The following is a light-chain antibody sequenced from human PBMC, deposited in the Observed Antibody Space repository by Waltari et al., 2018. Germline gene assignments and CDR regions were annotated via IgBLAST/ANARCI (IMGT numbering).Light chain of an antibody. Sequence: SYVLAQPPSLSVAPGQTAKITCGGDNIGSLSLHWYQQKPGRAPVLVLYDYTDRPSGIPDRFSGSDSRNAATLTINRVEAGDEADYFCQVWDPTSSHWVFGGGTKLSVL. CDR1: NIGSLS. V-gene: IGLV3-21*02. J-gene: IGLJ3*02. CDR2: DYT. CDR3: QVWDPTSSHWV.